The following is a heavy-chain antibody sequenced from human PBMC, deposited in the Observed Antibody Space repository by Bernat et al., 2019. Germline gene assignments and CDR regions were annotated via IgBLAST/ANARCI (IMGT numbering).Heavy chain of an antibody. Sequence: QVQLQQWGAGLLKPSENLSLTCAVYGGSFSGYYWSWIRQPPGKGLEWIGEINHSGSTNYNPSLKSRVTISVDTSKNQFSLKLSSVTAADTAVYYCARGRYCSSTSCYSTDYWGQGTLVTVSS. V-gene: IGHV4-34*01. J-gene: IGHJ4*02. CDR1: GGSFSGYY. CDR2: INHSGST. D-gene: IGHD2-2*01. CDR3: ARGRYCSSTSCYSTDY.